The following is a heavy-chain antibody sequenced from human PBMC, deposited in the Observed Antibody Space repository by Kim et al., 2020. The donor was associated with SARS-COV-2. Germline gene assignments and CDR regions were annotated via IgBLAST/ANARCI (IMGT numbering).Heavy chain of an antibody. CDR1: GITLTGYG. Sequence: GGSLRLSCAASGITLTGYGMHWVRQAAGKGLVWVSRIATEGTMTHYADSVNGRFTISRDNAKKMVYLQMNSLRADDTAVYYCVRDRPPWEWGQGTLVTVSS. CDR3: VRDRPPWE. CDR2: IATEGTMT. J-gene: IGHJ4*02. V-gene: IGHV3-74*01. D-gene: IGHD1-26*01.